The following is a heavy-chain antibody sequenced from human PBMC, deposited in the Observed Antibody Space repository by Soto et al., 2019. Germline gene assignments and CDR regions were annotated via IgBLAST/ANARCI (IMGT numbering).Heavy chain of an antibody. CDR3: ASAVAYCGSDCTFDY. CDR2: IIPSFGTA. J-gene: IGHJ4*02. CDR1: GGTFSSYA. V-gene: IGHV1-69*01. D-gene: IGHD2-21*02. Sequence: QVQLVQSGAEVKKPGSSVKVSCKASGGTFSSYAISWVRQAPGQGLEWMGDIIPSFGTANYAQKFQGRVTITADESTSTAYMELRSLRSEDTAVYYCASAVAYCGSDCTFDYWGQGTLVTVSS.